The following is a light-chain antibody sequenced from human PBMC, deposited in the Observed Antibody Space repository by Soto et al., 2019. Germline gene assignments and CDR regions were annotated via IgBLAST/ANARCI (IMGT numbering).Light chain of an antibody. CDR1: SSDVGGYNF. V-gene: IGLV2-11*01. J-gene: IGLJ1*01. CDR3: FSYAGSATYL. Sequence: QSVLTQPRSVSWSPGQSVTISCTGTSSDVGGYNFVSWYQHHPGKAPKVILYAVTKRPSGVPDRFSGSKSGNTASLTISGLQAEDEADYYYFSYAGSATYLFGAGTKVTVL. CDR2: AVT.